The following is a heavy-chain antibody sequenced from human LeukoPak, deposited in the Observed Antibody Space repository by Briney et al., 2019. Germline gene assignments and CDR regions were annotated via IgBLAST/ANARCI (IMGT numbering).Heavy chain of an antibody. CDR2: INSDGSST. Sequence: GGSLRLSCAASGFTFSSYWMHWVRHAPGKGLVWVSRINSDGSSTIYADSVKGRFTISRDNAKNTLYLQMNSLRAEDTAVYYCARDRAFWSGYYGWFDPWGQGTLVTVSS. V-gene: IGHV3-74*01. J-gene: IGHJ5*02. D-gene: IGHD3-3*01. CDR1: GFTFSSYW. CDR3: ARDRAFWSGYYGWFDP.